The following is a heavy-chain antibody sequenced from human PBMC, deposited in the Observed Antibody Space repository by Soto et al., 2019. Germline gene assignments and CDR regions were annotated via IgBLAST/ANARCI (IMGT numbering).Heavy chain of an antibody. Sequence: GGSLRLSCEASGFTFNNYGIHWVRQAPGKGLEWVAVILGDGSSTDYAASVKGRFTISRDNSRSTLFLQMTNLRADDSAVYHCVKGRYKSRWPNFDYRGPGALVTVSS. CDR2: ILGDGSST. J-gene: IGHJ4*02. CDR1: GFTFNNYG. CDR3: VKGRYKSRWPNFDY. V-gene: IGHV3-30*18. D-gene: IGHD2-2*02.